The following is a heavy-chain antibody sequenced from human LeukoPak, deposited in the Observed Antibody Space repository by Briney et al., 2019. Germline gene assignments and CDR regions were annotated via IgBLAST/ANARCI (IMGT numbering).Heavy chain of an antibody. CDR1: GGSISSYY. Sequence: SETLSLTCTVSGGSISSYYWSWIRQPPGKGLEWIGYIYTSGSTNYNPSLKSRVTISVDTSKNQFSLKLSSVTAADTAVYYCARLRIAARPDWFDPWGQGTLVTVSP. D-gene: IGHD6-6*01. J-gene: IGHJ5*02. CDR2: IYTSGST. V-gene: IGHV4-4*09. CDR3: ARLRIAARPDWFDP.